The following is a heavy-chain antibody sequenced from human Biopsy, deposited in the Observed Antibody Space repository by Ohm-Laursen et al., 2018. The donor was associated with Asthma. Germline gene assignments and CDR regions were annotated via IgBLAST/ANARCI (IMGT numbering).Heavy chain of an antibody. D-gene: IGHD2-15*01. CDR3: AGFCSGGNCPDH. V-gene: IGHV4-59*01. Sequence: SETPSLTCTVSGVSIRSYYWTWIRKPPGKGLEWIGNIHYSGSTYSNPSLKSRVTISVDTSKKQISLRLSSVIAADTAVYYCAGFCSGGNCPDHWGQGTLVTVSS. CDR2: IHYSGST. CDR1: GVSIRSYY. J-gene: IGHJ4*02.